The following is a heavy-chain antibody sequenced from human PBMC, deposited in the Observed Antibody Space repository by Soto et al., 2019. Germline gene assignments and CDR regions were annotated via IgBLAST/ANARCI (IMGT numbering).Heavy chain of an antibody. CDR1: GGSISSYY. Sequence: SETLSLTCTVSGGSISSYYWSWIRQPPGKGLEWIGYIYYSGSTNYNPSLKSRVTISVDTSKNQFSLKLSSVTAADTAVYYCARYYGDSRWWFDPWGQGTLVTVSS. D-gene: IGHD4-17*01. V-gene: IGHV4-59*01. J-gene: IGHJ5*02. CDR3: ARYYGDSRWWFDP. CDR2: IYYSGST.